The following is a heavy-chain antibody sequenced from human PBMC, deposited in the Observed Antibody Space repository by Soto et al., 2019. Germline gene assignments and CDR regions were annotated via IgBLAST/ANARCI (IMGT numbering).Heavy chain of an antibody. V-gene: IGHV4-39*01. CDR3: VSQRTTVPTQAYFDY. J-gene: IGHJ4*02. Sequence: PSETLSLTCTVSGGSVTNSRYYWGWIRQSPGKGLEWIGSVYYRGRSYSKSSVKSRVTISVDTSKNRFSLSLNSVTASDTAVYFCVSQRTTVPTQAYFDYWGPGALVTVSS. CDR2: VYYRGRS. CDR1: GGSVTNSRYY. D-gene: IGHD4-17*01.